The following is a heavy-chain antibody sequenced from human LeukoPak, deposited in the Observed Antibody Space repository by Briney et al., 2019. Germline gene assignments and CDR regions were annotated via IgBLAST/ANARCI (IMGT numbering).Heavy chain of an antibody. Sequence: GASVKVSCKASGYTLTGYYMHWVRQAPGEGLEWVGRINPNSGDTNYEQKFQGRVTMTRDTSITTAYMELNRLRPDDTAIYYCARSLSSSWIPSSFDYWGQGTLVTVSS. CDR2: INPNSGDT. V-gene: IGHV1-2*06. D-gene: IGHD6-6*01. CDR1: GYTLTGYY. J-gene: IGHJ4*02. CDR3: ARSLSSSWIPSSFDY.